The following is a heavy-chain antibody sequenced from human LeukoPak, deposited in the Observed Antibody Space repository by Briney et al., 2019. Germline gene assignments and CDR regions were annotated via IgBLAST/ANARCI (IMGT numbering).Heavy chain of an antibody. D-gene: IGHD3-22*01. CDR1: GGSISTDNW. Sequence: SGALSLTCAVSGGSISTDNWWTWVRQPPGKGLEWIGEVYHRGSTNYNPSLKSRVTISVDKSKNQFSLKLTSVTAADTALYYCATRNYYDSTGYYNYWGQGTLVTVSS. J-gene: IGHJ4*02. V-gene: IGHV4-4*02. CDR3: ATRNYYDSTGYYNY. CDR2: VYHRGST.